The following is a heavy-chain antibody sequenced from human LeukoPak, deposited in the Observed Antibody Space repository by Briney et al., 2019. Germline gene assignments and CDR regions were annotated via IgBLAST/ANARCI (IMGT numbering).Heavy chain of an antibody. Sequence: ASVKVSCKASGYTFTDYYMHWVRQAPGQGLEWMGWINPNSGGTNYAQKFQGRVTMTRDTSISTAYMELSRLRSDDTAVYYCARVEKRLRYFDWLYLFDYWGQGTLVTVSS. CDR2: INPNSGGT. CDR1: GYTFTDYY. J-gene: IGHJ4*02. V-gene: IGHV1-2*02. D-gene: IGHD3-9*01. CDR3: ARVEKRLRYFDWLYLFDY.